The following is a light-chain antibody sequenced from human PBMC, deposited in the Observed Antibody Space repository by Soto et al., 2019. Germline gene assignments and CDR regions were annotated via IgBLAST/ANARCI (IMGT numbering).Light chain of an antibody. J-gene: IGKJ1*01. Sequence: DIQLTQSPSTLSASVGDRVTITCRASQSISSWLGWYQQKPGKATKLLIYKASSLESGVPSRFSGSGSGTEFTLTISSLQPDDFATYYCQQYNSYSWTFGQGTEVEIK. CDR3: QQYNSYSWT. CDR1: QSISSW. V-gene: IGKV1-5*03. CDR2: KAS.